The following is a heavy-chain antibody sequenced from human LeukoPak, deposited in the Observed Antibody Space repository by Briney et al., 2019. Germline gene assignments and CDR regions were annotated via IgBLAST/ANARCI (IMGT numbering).Heavy chain of an antibody. CDR3: ARDRPVMITFGGVIIAAY. CDR1: GYTFTSHG. CDR2: VSGYNGNT. Sequence: ASVKVSCKTSGYTFTSHGINWLQQAPGQGLEWMGWVSGYNGNTDYAQKFQGRVTMTTDRSTNTVYMELRSLRSDDTAVYYCARDRPVMITFGGVIIAAYWGQGTLVSVSS. J-gene: IGHJ4*02. V-gene: IGHV1-18*01. D-gene: IGHD3-16*02.